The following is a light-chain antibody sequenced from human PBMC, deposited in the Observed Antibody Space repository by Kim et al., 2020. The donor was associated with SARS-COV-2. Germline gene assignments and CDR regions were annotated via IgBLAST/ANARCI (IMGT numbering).Light chain of an antibody. J-gene: IGKJ1*01. CDR1: QSVSSN. Sequence: EIVMTQSPATLSVSPGERATLSCRASQSVSSNLVWYQQKPGQAPRLLIYGASTRATGIPAMFSGSGSGTELTLTISSLQSEDFAVYYCQQYKNWPLTFGQGTKVDIK. V-gene: IGKV3-15*01. CDR3: QQYKNWPLT. CDR2: GAS.